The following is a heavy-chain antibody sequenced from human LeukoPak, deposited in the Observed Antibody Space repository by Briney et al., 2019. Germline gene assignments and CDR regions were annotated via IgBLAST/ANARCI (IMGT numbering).Heavy chain of an antibody. CDR2: ISSSSNYI. D-gene: IGHD6-19*01. CDR1: GFTFSSYS. J-gene: IGHJ4*02. CDR3: ASMAVAGGGDY. V-gene: IGHV3-21*01. Sequence: KAGGSLRLSCAASGFTFSSYSMNWVRQAPGKGLEWVSFISSSSNYIYYADSVKGRFTISRDNAKNSLYLQMNSLRAEDTAVYYCASMAVAGGGDYWGQGTLVTVSS.